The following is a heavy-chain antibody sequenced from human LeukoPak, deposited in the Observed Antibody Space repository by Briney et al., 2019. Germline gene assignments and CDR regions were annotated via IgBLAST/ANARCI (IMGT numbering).Heavy chain of an antibody. J-gene: IGHJ6*03. CDR2: ISAYIGNT. D-gene: IGHD1-26*01. CDR3: ARVGRIVGATPGYMDV. CDR1: GYTLTSYG. V-gene: IGHV1-18*01. Sequence: ASVKVSCKASGYTLTSYGISWVRQAPGQGLEWMGWISAYIGNTNYAQKLQGRVTMTTDTSTSTAYMELRSLRSDDTAVYYCARVGRIVGATPGYMDVWGRGTTVTVSS.